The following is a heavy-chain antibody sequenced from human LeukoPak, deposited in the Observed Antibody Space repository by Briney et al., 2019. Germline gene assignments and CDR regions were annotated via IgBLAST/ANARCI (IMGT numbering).Heavy chain of an antibody. CDR3: ARGAYGDYDY. V-gene: IGHV3-23*01. CDR1: GFTFSSYA. J-gene: IGHJ4*02. D-gene: IGHD4-17*01. CDR2: ISADASST. Sequence: PGGPLRLSCAASGFTFSSYAMSWVRQAPGKGLEWVSAISADASSTYYADSVEGRFTISRYNSKNTLYLQMNSLRADDTAVYYCARGAYGDYDYWGQGTLVTVSS.